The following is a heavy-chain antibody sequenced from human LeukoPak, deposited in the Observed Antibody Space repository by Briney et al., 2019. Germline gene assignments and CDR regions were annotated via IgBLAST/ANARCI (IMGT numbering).Heavy chain of an antibody. CDR1: GFTFSNYA. CDR2: ISGSGGTT. CDR3: AKEGTHYDFWSGYYNP. V-gene: IGHV3-23*01. J-gene: IGHJ5*02. Sequence: PGGSLRLSCAASGFTFSNYAMSWVRQAPGKGLEWVSTISGSGGTTYYADSVKGRFTISRDNSKNTLYLQMNSLRAEDTAVYYCAKEGTHYDFWSGYYNPWGQGTLVTVSS. D-gene: IGHD3-3*01.